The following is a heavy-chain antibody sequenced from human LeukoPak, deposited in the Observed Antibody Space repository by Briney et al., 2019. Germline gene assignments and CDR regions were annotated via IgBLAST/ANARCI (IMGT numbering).Heavy chain of an antibody. D-gene: IGHD3-22*01. V-gene: IGHV3-23*01. CDR3: AKDPTIVGQGDAFDV. CDR2: ISGSGGST. CDR1: GFTFTNAW. Sequence: RTGGSLRLSCAASGFTFTNAWMSWVRQAPGKGLEWVSAISGSGGSTYYADSVKGRFTISRDNSKNTLYLQMNSLRAEDTAVYYCAKDPTIVGQGDAFDVWGQGTMVTVSS. J-gene: IGHJ3*01.